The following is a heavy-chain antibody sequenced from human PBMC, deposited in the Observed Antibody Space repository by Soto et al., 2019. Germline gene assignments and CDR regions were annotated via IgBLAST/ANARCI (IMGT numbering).Heavy chain of an antibody. CDR2: IKQDGSEK. J-gene: IGHJ4*02. CDR1: GFTFSSYW. D-gene: IGHD6-6*01. V-gene: IGHV3-7*01. Sequence: EVQLVESGGGLVQPGGSLRLSGAASGFTFSSYWMSWVGQAQGKGLEWVANIKQDGSEKYYVDSVKGRFTISRDNAKNSLYLQMNSLRAEDTAVYYCASDVAARLYYFDYWGQGTLVTVSS. CDR3: ASDVAARLYYFDY.